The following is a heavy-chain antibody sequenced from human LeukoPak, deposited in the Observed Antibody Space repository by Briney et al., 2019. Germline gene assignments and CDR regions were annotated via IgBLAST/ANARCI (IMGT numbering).Heavy chain of an antibody. D-gene: IGHD6-19*01. J-gene: IGHJ4*02. V-gene: IGHV4-39*07. CDR3: ANSLPTTVAAFDF. CDR2: IFYSGTT. Sequence: PSETLSLTCTVSGGSINGSNYYWGWIRQPPGKGLEWIGSIFYSGTTYYNPSLKSRVTISVDMSKNHFSLKMSSVTAADTAVYYCANSLPTTVAAFDFWGQGTLVTVSS. CDR1: GGSINGSNYY.